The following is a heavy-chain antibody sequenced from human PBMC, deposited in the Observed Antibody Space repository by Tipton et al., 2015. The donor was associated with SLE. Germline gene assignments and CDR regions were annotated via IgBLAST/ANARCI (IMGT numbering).Heavy chain of an antibody. CDR1: GGSISSSSYY. CDR3: ARAGDLTYYYDSSGYYPGVFDY. Sequence: TLSLTCTVSGGSISSSSYYWGWIRQPPGKGLEWIGSIYYSGSTYYNPSLKSRVTISVDTSKNQFSLKLSSVTAADTAVYYCARAGDLTYYYDSSGYYPGVFDYWGQGTLVTVSS. V-gene: IGHV4-39*07. CDR2: IYYSGST. J-gene: IGHJ4*02. D-gene: IGHD3-22*01.